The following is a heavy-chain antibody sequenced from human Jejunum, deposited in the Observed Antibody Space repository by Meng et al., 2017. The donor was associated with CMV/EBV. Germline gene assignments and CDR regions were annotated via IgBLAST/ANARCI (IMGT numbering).Heavy chain of an antibody. D-gene: IGHD1-26*01. CDR3: ARGEKSKGRHY. Sequence: AQVGEYGGGLVLIGVSVRLSCIGYGFVFNDYWMHWVRITQGKGQMGECRINSDGSMTNYEHSVKGRFAISRDNANNHMYLEMSSLRAEDTALYYCARGEKSKGRHYWGQGILVTVSS. CDR1: GFVFNDYW. V-gene: IGHV3-74*01. CDR2: INSDGSMT. J-gene: IGHJ4*02.